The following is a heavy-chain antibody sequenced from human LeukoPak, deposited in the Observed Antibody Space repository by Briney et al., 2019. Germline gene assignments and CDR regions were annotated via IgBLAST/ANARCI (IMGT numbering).Heavy chain of an antibody. V-gene: IGHV4-28*01. J-gene: IGHJ4*02. D-gene: IGHD5-18*01. Sequence: PSETLSLTCAVSGYSVSSSNWWGWIRLPPGKGLEWIGYIYYSGSTSYNPSLKSRVTMSVDTSMNQFSLKLSSVTAVDTAVYYCAGTAVDSGSYFDSWGQGTLVTVSS. CDR1: GYSVSSSNW. CDR3: AGTAVDSGSYFDS. CDR2: IYYSGST.